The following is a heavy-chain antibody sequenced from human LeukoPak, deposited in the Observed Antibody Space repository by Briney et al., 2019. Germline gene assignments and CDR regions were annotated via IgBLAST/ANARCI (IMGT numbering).Heavy chain of an antibody. CDR1: GGTFSSYA. CDR3: ARARYCSSTSCYHGLFDYFDY. V-gene: IGHV1-69*13. CDR2: IIPIFGTA. Sequence: GASVKVSCKASGGTFSSYAISWVRQAPGQGLEWMGGIIPIFGTANYAQKFQGRVTITADESTSTAYMELSSLRSEDTAVYYCARARYCSSTSCYHGLFDYFDYWGQGTLVTVPS. D-gene: IGHD2-2*01. J-gene: IGHJ4*02.